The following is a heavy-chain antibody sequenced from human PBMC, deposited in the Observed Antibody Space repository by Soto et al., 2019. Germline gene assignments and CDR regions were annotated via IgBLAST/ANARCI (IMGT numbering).Heavy chain of an antibody. D-gene: IGHD3-16*01. CDR2: INQDGSGK. J-gene: IGHJ6*02. CDR3: ASLGRHG. Sequence: RGALLVSCVASVFTFSDSWMDWARQVPGKGPEWVANINQDGSGKNYADSVKGRFTISRDNAKNSLYLQMNSLRAEDTAVYYCASLGRHGWGQGTTVTVSS. CDR1: VFTFSDSW. V-gene: IGHV3-7*01.